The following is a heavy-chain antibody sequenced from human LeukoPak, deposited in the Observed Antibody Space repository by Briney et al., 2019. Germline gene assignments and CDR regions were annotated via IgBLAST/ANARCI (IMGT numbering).Heavy chain of an antibody. J-gene: IGHJ4*02. D-gene: IGHD1-26*01. V-gene: IGHV3-48*01. CDR3: ARRRDSGSLQHFDY. CDR2: ISSSSSTI. CDR1: GFTFSSYS. Sequence: PGGSLRLSCAASGFTFSSYSMNWVRQAPGKGLEWVSYISSSSSTIYYAGSVKGRFTISRDNAKNSLYLQMNSLRAEDTAVYYCARRRDSGSLQHFDYWGQGTLVTVSS.